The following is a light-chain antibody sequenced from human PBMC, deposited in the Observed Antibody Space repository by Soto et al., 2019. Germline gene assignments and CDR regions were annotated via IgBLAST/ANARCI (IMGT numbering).Light chain of an antibody. CDR1: QSISTY. Sequence: DIQMTQSPSSLSASVGDRVTITCRASQSISTYVNWYQQKPGSAPNLLIYTASTLHSGVPSRFSGSGSGTDFTLTINSLQPEDFATYYCQNTYRIPPQFGQGTKLEIK. CDR3: QNTYRIPPQ. CDR2: TAS. J-gene: IGKJ2*01. V-gene: IGKV1-39*01.